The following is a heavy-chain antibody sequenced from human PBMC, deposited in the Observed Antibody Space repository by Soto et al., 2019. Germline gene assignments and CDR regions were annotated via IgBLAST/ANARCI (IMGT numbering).Heavy chain of an antibody. V-gene: IGHV4-34*01. D-gene: IGHD3-16*01. Sequence: LSLTCAVYGGSFSGYYWTWIRQPPGTGLEWIGEINHSGSTNYNPSLKSRVTISVDTSKNQFSLKLSSVTAADTAVYYCANLDMITFGAIIGPNDEFDSWGQGTRVTVSS. J-gene: IGHJ3*02. CDR1: GGSFSGYY. CDR2: INHSGST. CDR3: ANLDMITFGAIIGPNDEFDS.